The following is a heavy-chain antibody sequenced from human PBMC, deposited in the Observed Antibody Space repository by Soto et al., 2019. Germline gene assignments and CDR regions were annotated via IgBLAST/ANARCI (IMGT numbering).Heavy chain of an antibody. V-gene: IGHV1-46*01. CDR3: ARAGYYDSSGYYDGPYYYYYYGMDV. J-gene: IGHJ6*02. CDR2: INPSGGST. CDR1: GYTFTSYY. Sequence: ASVKVSCKASGYTFTSYYMHWVRQAPEQGLEWMGIINPSGGSTSYAQKFQGRVTMTRDTSTSTVYMELSSLRSEDTAVYYCARAGYYDSSGYYDGPYYYYYYGMDVWGQGTTVTVSS. D-gene: IGHD3-22*01.